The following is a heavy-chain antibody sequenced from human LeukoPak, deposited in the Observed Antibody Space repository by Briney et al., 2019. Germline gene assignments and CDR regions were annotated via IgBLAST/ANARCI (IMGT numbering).Heavy chain of an antibody. CDR3: ARDTGDPPEGAFDI. Sequence: GGSLRLSCAASGFTLSSNYMSWVRQAPGKGLEWVSVIYSGGSTYYADSVKGRFTISRDSSKNTLYLQMNSLRAEDTAVYYCARDTGDPPEGAFDIWGQGTMVTVSS. CDR1: GFTLSSNY. J-gene: IGHJ3*02. V-gene: IGHV3-53*01. CDR2: IYSGGST. D-gene: IGHD7-27*01.